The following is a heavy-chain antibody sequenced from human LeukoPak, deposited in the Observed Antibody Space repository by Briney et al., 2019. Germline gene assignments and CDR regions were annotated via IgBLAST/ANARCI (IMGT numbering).Heavy chain of an antibody. V-gene: IGHV3-74*03. CDR1: GFTFSSYY. D-gene: IGHD6-13*01. CDR2: IISVGSST. Sequence: PGGSLRLSCAAFGFTFSSYYMHWVRQAPGKGRVGVSCIISVGSSTKYADSVKGRFTISRDNAKNTLYVQMNSLRAEGTAVYYCARAGKDSSSWYEYWGQGTLVTVSS. J-gene: IGHJ4*02. CDR3: ARAGKDSSSWYEY.